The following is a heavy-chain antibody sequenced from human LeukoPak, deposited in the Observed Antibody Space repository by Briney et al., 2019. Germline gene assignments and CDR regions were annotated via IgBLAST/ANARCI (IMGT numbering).Heavy chain of an antibody. CDR2: MNPNSGNT. CDR3: TRTAYRTNGVCYFTGFDH. Sequence: GASVKVSCKASGYTFTTHDINWVRQATGQGLEWMGWMNPNSGNTGYAKEFQGRVTITRSTSISTVYMEMSSRTSEDTAVYYCTRTAYRTNGVCYFTGFDHWGQGTLVTVSS. J-gene: IGHJ4*02. D-gene: IGHD2-8*01. V-gene: IGHV1-8*03. CDR1: GYTFTTHD.